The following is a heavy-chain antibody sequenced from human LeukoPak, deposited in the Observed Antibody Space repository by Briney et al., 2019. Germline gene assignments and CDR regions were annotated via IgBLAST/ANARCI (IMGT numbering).Heavy chain of an antibody. V-gene: IGHV3-9*01. Sequence: GGSLRLSCAASGFTFDDYAMHWVRQAPGKGLEWVSGISWNSGSIGYADSVKGRFAISRDNAKNSLYLQMNSLRAEDRALYYCAKVVGAGDAFDIWGQGTMVTVSS. CDR2: ISWNSGSI. D-gene: IGHD1-26*01. J-gene: IGHJ3*02. CDR1: GFTFDDYA. CDR3: AKVVGAGDAFDI.